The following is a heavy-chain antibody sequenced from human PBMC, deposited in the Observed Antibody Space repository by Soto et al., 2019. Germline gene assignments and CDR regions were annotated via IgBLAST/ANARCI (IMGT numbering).Heavy chain of an antibody. Sequence: SETLSLTYTVSGSTISTYYWSWIRQPPGKGLEWIGYIYYSGSTNYNPSLKSRVTISVDTSKNQFSLKLSSVTAADTAVYYCARGGLDDFWSGYLYHLDSWGLGTLVTVS. CDR3: ARGGLDDFWSGYLYHLDS. V-gene: IGHV4-59*08. CDR1: GSTISTYY. J-gene: IGHJ4*02. CDR2: IYYSGST. D-gene: IGHD3-3*01.